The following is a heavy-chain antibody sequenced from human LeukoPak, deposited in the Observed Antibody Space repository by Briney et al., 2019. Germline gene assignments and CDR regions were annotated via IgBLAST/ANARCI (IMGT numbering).Heavy chain of an antibody. J-gene: IGHJ6*02. CDR3: ARDKAVGRYFDCSSYYYGMDV. V-gene: IGHV3-23*01. CDR1: GFTFSSYA. CDR2: ISGSGGST. Sequence: GGSLRLSCAASGFTFSSYAMSWVRQAPGKGLEWVSAISGSGGSTYYADSVKGRFTISRDNSKNTLYLQMNSLRAEDTSVYYCARDKAVGRYFDCSSYYYGMDVWGQGTTVTVSS. D-gene: IGHD3-9*01.